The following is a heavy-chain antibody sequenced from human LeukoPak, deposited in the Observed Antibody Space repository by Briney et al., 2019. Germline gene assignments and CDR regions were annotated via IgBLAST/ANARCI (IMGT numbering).Heavy chain of an antibody. CDR1: GYTFTSYD. V-gene: IGHV1-8*01. Sequence: ASVKVSCKASGYTFTSYDINWVRQATGQGLKWMGWMNPNSGNTGYAQKFQGRVTMTRNTSISTAYMELSSLRSEDTAVYYCARELGAAGAGYYYYYMDVWGKGTTVTVSS. CDR2: MNPNSGNT. J-gene: IGHJ6*03. D-gene: IGHD6-13*01. CDR3: ARELGAAGAGYYYYYMDV.